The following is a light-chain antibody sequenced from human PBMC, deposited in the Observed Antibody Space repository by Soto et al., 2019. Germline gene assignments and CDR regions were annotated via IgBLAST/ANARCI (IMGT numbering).Light chain of an antibody. CDR1: SSNIGAGFD. Sequence: QSVLTQPPSVSGAPGQRVSISCSGSSSNIGAGFDVHWYQQFPGAAPKLLIYSDINRPSGVPYLFSASKSGTSASLTITGLQTEDEAHYYCQSYDSGVSASVFGGGTKLTVL. V-gene: IGLV1-40*01. CDR2: SDI. J-gene: IGLJ2*01. CDR3: QSYDSGVSASV.